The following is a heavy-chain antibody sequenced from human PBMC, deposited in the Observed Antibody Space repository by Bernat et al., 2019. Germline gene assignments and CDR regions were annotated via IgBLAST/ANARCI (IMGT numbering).Heavy chain of an antibody. D-gene: IGHD3-10*01. CDR2: VHNSGDRT. CDR1: GFTFSNAW. V-gene: IGHV3-23*04. Sequence: EVQLVESGGGLVKPGGSLRLSCAASGFTFSNAWMSWVRQAPGKGLEWVSAVHNSGDRTYYADSVKGRFTISRDNSKSTLYLQMNSLRVEDTAVYYCARAGSKGSVDYWGQGILITVSS. CDR3: ARAGSKGSVDY. J-gene: IGHJ4*02.